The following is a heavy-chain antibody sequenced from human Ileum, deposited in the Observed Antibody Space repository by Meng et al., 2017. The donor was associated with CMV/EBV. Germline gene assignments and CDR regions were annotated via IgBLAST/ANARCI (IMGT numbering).Heavy chain of an antibody. CDR3: TTDSYDSSGFYYYGGDY. CDR2: IKSKTDGGTP. J-gene: IGHJ4*02. Sequence: TCSNAWMSWIRQAPGKGLEWVGRIKSKTDGGTPDYPVPVRGRFTISRDDSKSTLYLQMKSLKTEDTAIYYCTTDSYDSSGFYYYGGDYWGQGALVTVSS. V-gene: IGHV3-15*01. CDR1: TCSNAW. D-gene: IGHD3-22*01.